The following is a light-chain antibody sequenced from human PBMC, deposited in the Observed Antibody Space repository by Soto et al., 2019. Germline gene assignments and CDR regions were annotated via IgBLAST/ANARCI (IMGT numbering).Light chain of an antibody. CDR2: ASS. CDR3: QQRSNWYT. CDR1: QSGGSY. Sequence: EIVLTQSPDTLSLSPGEGATLSCRACQSGGSYLAWYQQKPGQAPRLLIYASSNRATGIPARFSGSGSGIDFTLTISSLAPEHFAVYYCQQRSNWYTFGQGTKLEIK. V-gene: IGKV3-11*01. J-gene: IGKJ2*01.